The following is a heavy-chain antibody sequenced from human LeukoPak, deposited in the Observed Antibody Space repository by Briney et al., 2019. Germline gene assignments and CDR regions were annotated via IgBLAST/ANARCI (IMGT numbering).Heavy chain of an antibody. CDR2: INPNSGGT. CDR3: ARARIVVVTAILGY. J-gene: IGHJ4*02. D-gene: IGHD2-21*02. V-gene: IGHV1-2*02. CDR1: GYTFTGYY. Sequence: GASVKVSCKASGYTFTGYYMHWVRQAPGQGLEWMGWINPNSGGTNYAQKFQGRVTTTRDTSISTAYMELSRLRSDDTAVYYCARARIVVVTAILGYWGQGTLVTVSS.